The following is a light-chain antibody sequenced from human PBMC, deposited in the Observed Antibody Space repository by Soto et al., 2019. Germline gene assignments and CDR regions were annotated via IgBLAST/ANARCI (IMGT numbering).Light chain of an antibody. V-gene: IGKV2-30*02. CDR1: QSLLHSDGIAY. J-gene: IGKJ5*01. CDR3: MQVTHWPIT. CDR2: KVS. Sequence: DVVMTQSPLSLLVTIGQPASISCRSNQSLLHSDGIAYFSWFQQRPGRSPRRLIYKVSNRDSGVPARFSGSGSGTDFALKISRMEAEDVGVYYCMQVTHWPITFGQGTRLEIK.